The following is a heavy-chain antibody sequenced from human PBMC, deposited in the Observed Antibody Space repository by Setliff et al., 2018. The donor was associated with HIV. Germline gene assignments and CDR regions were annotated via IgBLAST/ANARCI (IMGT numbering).Heavy chain of an antibody. CDR3: AIPSIAAAGMRAFDI. V-gene: IGHV1-18*01. CDR2: ISAYNGNT. D-gene: IGHD6-13*01. CDR1: GYTFTSYA. Sequence: ASVKVSCKASGYTFTSYAISWVRQAPGQGLEWMGWISAYNGNTNFAQKLQGRVTMTTDTSTSTAYMEPRSLRSDDTAVYYCAIPSIAAAGMRAFDIWGQGTMVTVS. J-gene: IGHJ3*02.